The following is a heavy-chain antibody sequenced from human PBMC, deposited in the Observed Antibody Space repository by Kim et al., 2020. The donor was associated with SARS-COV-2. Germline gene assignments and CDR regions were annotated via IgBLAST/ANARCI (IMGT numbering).Heavy chain of an antibody. D-gene: IGHD2-2*01. CDR2: ISAYNGNT. Sequence: ASVKVSCKASGYTFTSYGISWVRQAPGQGLEWMGWISAYNGNTNYAQKLQGRVTMTTDTSTSTAYMELRSLRSDDTAVYYCAISVVPAADLWFDPWGQGTLVTVSS. V-gene: IGHV1-18*04. CDR1: GYTFTSYG. CDR3: AISVVPAADLWFDP. J-gene: IGHJ5*02.